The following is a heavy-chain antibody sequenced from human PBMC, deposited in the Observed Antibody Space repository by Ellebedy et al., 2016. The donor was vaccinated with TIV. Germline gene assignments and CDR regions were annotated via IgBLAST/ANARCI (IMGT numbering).Heavy chain of an antibody. CDR1: GYTFTSYG. V-gene: IGHV1-18*01. D-gene: IGHD1-7*01. CDR3: ARDSKLRYYYYGMDV. CDR2: ISAYNGDT. Sequence: ASVKVSXXASGYTFTSYGISWVRQAPGQGLEWMGWISAYNGDTNYAQKLQGRVTMTTDTSTSTAYMELRSLRSDDTAVYYCARDSKLRYYYYGMDVWGQGTTVTVSS. J-gene: IGHJ6*02.